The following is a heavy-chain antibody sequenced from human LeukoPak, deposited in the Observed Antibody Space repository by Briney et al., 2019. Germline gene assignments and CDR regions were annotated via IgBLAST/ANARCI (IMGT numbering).Heavy chain of an antibody. J-gene: IGHJ4*02. CDR3: ARYRYSIPNYFFDY. V-gene: IGHV3-9*01. D-gene: IGHD1-26*01. CDR2: ISWNSGSI. CDR1: GFTFDDYA. Sequence: PGRSLRLSCAASGFTFDDYAMHWVRQAPGKGLEWVSGISWNSGSIGYADSVKGRFTISRDNAKNSLYLQMNSLRAEDTAVYYCARYRYSIPNYFFDYWAQGTLVTVSS.